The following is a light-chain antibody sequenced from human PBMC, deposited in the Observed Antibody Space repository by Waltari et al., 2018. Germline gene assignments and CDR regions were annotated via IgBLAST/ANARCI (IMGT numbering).Light chain of an antibody. CDR2: VNSDGSH. CDR1: SGHSSNI. CDR3: QTGGHGTWV. Sequence: QLVLTQSPSASASLGASVKLTCTLSSGHSSNIIAWHQQQPEKGPRYLMKVNSDGSHSKGDEIPDRFSGSSSGAERYLTISSVQSEDEADYYCQTGGHGTWVFCGGTKLTVL. V-gene: IGLV4-69*01. J-gene: IGLJ3*02.